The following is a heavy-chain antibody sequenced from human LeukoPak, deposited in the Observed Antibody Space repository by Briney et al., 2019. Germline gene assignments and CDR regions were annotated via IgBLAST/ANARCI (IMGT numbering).Heavy chain of an antibody. CDR3: ARVYGDGVDDY. D-gene: IGHD4-17*01. Sequence: GASVKVSCKASGYTFTSYGISWVRQAPGQGLEWMGIINPSGGSTSYAQKFQGRVTMTRDTSTSTVYMELSSLRSEDTAVYYCARVYGDGVDDYWGQGTLVTVSS. V-gene: IGHV1-46*01. CDR1: GYTFTSYG. J-gene: IGHJ4*02. CDR2: INPSGGST.